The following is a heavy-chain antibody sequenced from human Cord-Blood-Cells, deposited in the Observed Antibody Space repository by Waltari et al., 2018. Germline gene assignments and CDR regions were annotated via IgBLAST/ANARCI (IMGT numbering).Heavy chain of an antibody. CDR1: GGTFSSYA. CDR3: ARDTPLTGGNFDL. J-gene: IGHJ2*01. D-gene: IGHD7-27*01. CDR2: IIPILGTA. Sequence: QVQLVQSGAAVKKPGSSVKVSCKASGGTFSSYAISWVRQAPGQGLEWMGVIIPILGTANYAQKFQGRVTITADESTSTAYIELSSLRSEDTAVYYCARDTPLTGGNFDLWGRGTLVTVSS. V-gene: IGHV1-69*01.